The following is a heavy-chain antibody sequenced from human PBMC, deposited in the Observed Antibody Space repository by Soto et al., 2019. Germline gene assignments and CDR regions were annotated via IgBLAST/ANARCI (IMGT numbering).Heavy chain of an antibody. V-gene: IGHV4-4*02. CDR3: ARRGGSSSWYYDYYFDY. CDR2: IYHSGST. D-gene: IGHD6-13*01. J-gene: IGHJ4*02. Sequence: SDTLSLTCTVSGGSISSSNWWSWVRQPPGKGLEWIGEIYHSGSTNYNPSLKSRVTISVDTSKNQFSLKLSSVTAADTAVYYCARRGGSSSWYYDYYFDYWGQGTLVTVSS. CDR1: GGSISSSNW.